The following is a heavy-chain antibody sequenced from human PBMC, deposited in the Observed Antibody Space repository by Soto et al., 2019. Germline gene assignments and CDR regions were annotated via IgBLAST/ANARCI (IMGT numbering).Heavy chain of an antibody. CDR3: ARGAYCSSTSCYHFDY. CDR2: IKQDGSEK. D-gene: IGHD2-2*01. V-gene: IGHV3-7*03. J-gene: IGHJ4*02. CDR1: GFTFSSYW. Sequence: VGSLRLSCAASGFTFSSYWMSWVRQAPGKGLEWVANIKQDGSEKYYVDSVKGRFTISRDNAKNSLYLQMNSLRAEDTAVYYCARGAYCSSTSCYHFDYWGQGTLVTVSS.